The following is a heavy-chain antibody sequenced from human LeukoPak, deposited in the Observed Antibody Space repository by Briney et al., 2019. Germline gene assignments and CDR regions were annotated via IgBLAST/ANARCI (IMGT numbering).Heavy chain of an antibody. D-gene: IGHD6-13*01. CDR1: GFTFSSYA. CDR3: AKDNAAAAVKGEFDY. Sequence: TGGSLRLSCAASGFTFSSYAMSWVRQAPGKGLEWVSLISGDGGSTYYADSVKGRFTISRDNSKNSLYLQMNSLRTEDTALYYCAKDNAAAAVKGEFDYWGQGTLVTVSS. J-gene: IGHJ4*02. V-gene: IGHV3-43*02. CDR2: ISGDGGST.